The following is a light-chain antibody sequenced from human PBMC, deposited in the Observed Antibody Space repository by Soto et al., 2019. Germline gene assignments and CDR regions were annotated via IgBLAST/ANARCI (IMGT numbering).Light chain of an antibody. Sequence: EIVLTQSPGTLSLSPGERATLSCRTGQTVSSSFLAWYHHKPGQAPRLLIFGASNRSAGIPDRFSGSRSGTDFTLTIDRLEPKDFAVYYCQLYGSSSITFGQGTRLEIK. V-gene: IGKV3-20*01. J-gene: IGKJ5*01. CDR1: QTVSSSF. CDR3: QLYGSSSIT. CDR2: GAS.